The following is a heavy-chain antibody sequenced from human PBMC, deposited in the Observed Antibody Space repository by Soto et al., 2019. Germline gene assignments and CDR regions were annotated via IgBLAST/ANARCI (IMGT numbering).Heavy chain of an antibody. CDR2: IYSGGST. CDR1: GFTVSSNY. Sequence: GGSLRLSCAASGFTVSSNYMSWVRQAPGKGLDWVSVIYSGGSTYYADSVKGRFTISRHNSKNTLYLQMNSLRAEETAVDYCARSSSIAARPVDYWGQGTRVTVSS. CDR3: ARSSSIAARPVDY. D-gene: IGHD6-6*01. J-gene: IGHJ4*02. V-gene: IGHV3-53*04.